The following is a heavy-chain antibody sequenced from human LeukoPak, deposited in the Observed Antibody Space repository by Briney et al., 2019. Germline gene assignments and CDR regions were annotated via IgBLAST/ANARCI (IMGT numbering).Heavy chain of an antibody. CDR3: ARASYYYDSTDY. CDR1: GYSISSGYY. CDR2: IYHSGST. D-gene: IGHD3-22*01. J-gene: IGHJ4*02. Sequence: SETLSLTCTVSGYSISSGYYWGWIRQPPGKGLEWIGSIYHSGSTYYNPSLKSRVTISVDTSKNQFSLKLSSVTAADTAVYYCARASYYYDSTDYWGQGTLVTVSS. V-gene: IGHV4-38-2*02.